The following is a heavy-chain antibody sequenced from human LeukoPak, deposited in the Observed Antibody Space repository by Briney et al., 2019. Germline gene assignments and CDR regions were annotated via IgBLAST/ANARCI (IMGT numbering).Heavy chain of an antibody. Sequence: ASVKVSCKPSGYTFTSYALNWVRQAPGQGLEWMGWIHTNTERPTYAQGFTGRFVFSLDTSVSTAYLHISSLKAEDTAMYFCASAARPVRGLEAFDVWGQGTMVIVSS. J-gene: IGHJ3*01. CDR2: IHTNTERP. CDR1: GYTFTSYA. CDR3: ASAARPVRGLEAFDV. D-gene: IGHD4-17*01. V-gene: IGHV7-4-1*02.